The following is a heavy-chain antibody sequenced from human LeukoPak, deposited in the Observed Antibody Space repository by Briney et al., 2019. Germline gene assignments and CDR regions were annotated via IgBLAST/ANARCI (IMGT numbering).Heavy chain of an antibody. V-gene: IGHV4-59*01. D-gene: IGHD5-18*01. CDR2: IYYSGST. J-gene: IGHJ2*01. CDR1: GRSISSYY. Sequence: TSETLSITYTVSGRSISSYYWSWIRQPPGKGLEWIGYIYYSGSTNYNPSLKSRVTISVDTSKNQFSVKLSSVTAADTAVYYCASGGYSYASHLWGRGTLVTVSS. CDR3: ASGGYSYASHL.